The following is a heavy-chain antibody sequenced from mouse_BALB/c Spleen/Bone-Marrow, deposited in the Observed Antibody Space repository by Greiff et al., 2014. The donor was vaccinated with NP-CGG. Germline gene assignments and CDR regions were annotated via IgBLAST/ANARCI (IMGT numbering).Heavy chain of an antibody. J-gene: IGHJ2*01. CDR1: GFPFSSFG. CDR3: ARLRRYYGYFDY. D-gene: IGHD1-1*01. CDR2: ISSGSSTS. Sequence: EVKVVESGGGLVQPGGSRKLSCAASGFPFSSFGMHWVRQAPEKGLEWVAYISSGSSTSYYADTVKGRFTISRDNPKNTLFLQMTSLRSEDTAMYYCARLRRYYGYFDYWGQGTTLTVSS. V-gene: IGHV5-17*02.